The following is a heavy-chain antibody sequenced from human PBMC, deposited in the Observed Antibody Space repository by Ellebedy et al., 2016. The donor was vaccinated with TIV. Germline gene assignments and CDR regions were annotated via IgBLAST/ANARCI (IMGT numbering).Heavy chain of an antibody. J-gene: IGHJ4*02. CDR3: ARGSVVTGADS. V-gene: IGHV3-7*03. CDR2: IHQDGRAK. D-gene: IGHD2-21*02. Sequence: GESLKLSCAASGFTFRNYWMNWVRQAPGKGLEFVATIHQDGRAKNYVDSVKGRFAISRDNAKNSLYLQMNSLRGEDTAVYYCARGSVVTGADSWGQGTLVTVSS. CDR1: GFTFRNYW.